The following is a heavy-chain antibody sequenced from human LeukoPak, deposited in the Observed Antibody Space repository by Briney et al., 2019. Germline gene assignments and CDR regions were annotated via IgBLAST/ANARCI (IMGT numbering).Heavy chain of an antibody. CDR3: ARPKHDYGDYRDAFDL. CDR2: ISGYNSNT. V-gene: IGHV1-18*01. Sequence: ASVKVSCKASGYTFTTYSINWVRQAPGQGLEWMGWISGYNSNTNYTQKFQGRVTMTTDTSMSTAYMELRSLRSDDTAVYYCARPKHDYGDYRDAFDLWGQGTVVTVSS. J-gene: IGHJ3*01. CDR1: GYTFTTYS. D-gene: IGHD4-17*01.